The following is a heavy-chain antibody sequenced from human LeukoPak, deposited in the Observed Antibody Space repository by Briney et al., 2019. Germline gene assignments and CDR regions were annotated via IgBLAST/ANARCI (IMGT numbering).Heavy chain of an antibody. CDR2: IYYSGST. V-gene: IGHV4-59*01. CDR1: GGSISSYY. Sequence: PSETLSLTCTVSGGSISSYYWSWIRQPPGKGLEWIGYIYYSGSTNYDPSLKSRVTISVDTSKNQFSLKLSSVTAADTAVYYCARVDTAMVIYYWGQGTLVTVSS. CDR3: ARVDTAMVIYY. D-gene: IGHD5-18*01. J-gene: IGHJ4*02.